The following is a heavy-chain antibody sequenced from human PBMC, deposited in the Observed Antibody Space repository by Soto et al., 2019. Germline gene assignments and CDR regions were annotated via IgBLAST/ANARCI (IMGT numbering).Heavy chain of an antibody. CDR3: AHTHSSGVGGYFDY. D-gene: IGHD6-25*01. Sequence: QITLKESGPTLVKPTQTLTLTCTFSGFSLSTSGVGVGWIRQPPGKALEWLALIYWDDDKRYSPSLNSRLTITKDTSKNQVFLTMTNMDPVDTATYYCAHTHSSGVGGYFDYWGQGTLVTVSS. CDR1: GFSLSTSGVG. V-gene: IGHV2-5*02. CDR2: IYWDDDK. J-gene: IGHJ4*02.